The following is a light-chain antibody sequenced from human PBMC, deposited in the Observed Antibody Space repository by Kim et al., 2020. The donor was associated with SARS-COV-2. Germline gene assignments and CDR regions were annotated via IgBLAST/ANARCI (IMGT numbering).Light chain of an antibody. V-gene: IGLV2-14*01. CDR3: SSYTSSGTWV. J-gene: IGLJ3*02. Sequence: QSALTQPASVSGSPGQSITISCTGTSHDVGGYNFVSWYQQYPGKAPKLIIYDVTQRPSGVSYRFSGSKSANTASLTISGLQAEDEADYSCSSYTSSGTWVFGGGTQLTVL. CDR1: SHDVGGYNF. CDR2: DVT.